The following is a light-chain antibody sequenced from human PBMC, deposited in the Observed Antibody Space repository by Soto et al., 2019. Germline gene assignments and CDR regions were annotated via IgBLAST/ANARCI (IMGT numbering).Light chain of an antibody. CDR1: SSDVGGYNY. J-gene: IGLJ2*01. V-gene: IGLV2-8*01. CDR2: EVS. CDR3: SSYAGSHNVV. Sequence: QSALTQPPSASGSPGQSVTISCTGTSSDVGGYNYVSWYQQHPGKAPKLMIYEVSKRPSGVPDRFSGSKSGNTTSLTVSGLQAEDEAVYYCSSYAGSHNVVFGGGTKLTVL.